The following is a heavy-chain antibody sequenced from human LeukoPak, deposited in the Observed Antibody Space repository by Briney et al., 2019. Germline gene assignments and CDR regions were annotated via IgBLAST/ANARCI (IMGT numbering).Heavy chain of an antibody. CDR3: ARGTLYSGWSYYFDS. CDR1: GGLIPISTYY. J-gene: IGHJ4*02. CDR2: VYYSGTT. D-gene: IGHD6-19*01. V-gene: IGHV4-39*07. Sequence: SETLSLTCTASGGLIPISTYYWGWIRQPPGKGLEWIGSVYYSGTTKYNPSLKSRVTISVDTLKNKFSLKLISVTAADTAVYYCARGTLYSGWSYYFDSWGQGTLVPVSS.